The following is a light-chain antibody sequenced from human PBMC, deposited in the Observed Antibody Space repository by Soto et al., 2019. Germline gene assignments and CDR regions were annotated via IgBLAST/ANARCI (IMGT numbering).Light chain of an antibody. CDR3: QQYGSSPWT. J-gene: IGKJ1*01. Sequence: IVLTQSPGTLSLSPWERATLSCRTSQSVSNNYLAWYQQKPGQAPRLLIYGASSRATGIPDRFSGSGSGTDFTLTISRLEPEDFAVYYCQQYGSSPWTFGQGTKVDIK. CDR1: QSVSNNY. V-gene: IGKV3-20*01. CDR2: GAS.